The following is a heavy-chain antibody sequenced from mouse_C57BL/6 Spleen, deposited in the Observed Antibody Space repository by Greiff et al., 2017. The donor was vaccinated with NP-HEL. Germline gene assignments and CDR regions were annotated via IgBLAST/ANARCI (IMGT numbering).Heavy chain of an antibody. J-gene: IGHJ4*01. CDR1: GYTFTSYW. CDR2: INPSSGYT. CDR3: ASPSRQLRLQDAMDY. V-gene: IGHV1-7*01. D-gene: IGHD3-2*02. Sequence: QVQLQQSGAELAKPGASVKLSCKASGYTFTSYWMHWVKQRPGQGLEWIGYINPSSGYTKYNQKFKDKATLTADKSSSTAYMQLSSLTYEDSAVHYCASPSRQLRLQDAMDYGGQGTSVTVSS.